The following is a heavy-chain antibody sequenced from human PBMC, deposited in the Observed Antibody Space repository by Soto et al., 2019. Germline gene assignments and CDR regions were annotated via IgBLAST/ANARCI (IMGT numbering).Heavy chain of an antibody. CDR1: GASIRSGDYY. CDR2: IYYSGHT. V-gene: IGHV4-31*01. J-gene: IGHJ5*02. D-gene: IGHD6-13*01. CDR3: AREGIAAAKNWFDP. Sequence: PSETLSLTCTVSGASIRSGDYYWSWIRQHPGKGLEWIGYIYYSGHTYYNPSLKSQITMSVDTSKNQFSLKLSSVTGADTAVYYCAREGIAAAKNWFDPWGQGILVTVS.